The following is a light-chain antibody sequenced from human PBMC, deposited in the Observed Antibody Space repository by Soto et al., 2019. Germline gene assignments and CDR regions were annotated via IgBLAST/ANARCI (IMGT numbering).Light chain of an antibody. CDR1: QSVSSIY. CDR2: GAS. J-gene: IGKJ4*01. Sequence: EIVFTQAPVTLSFSPGERATLSCRASQSVSSIYLAWYQQKPGQAPMLLIYGASSRATGIPDRFSGSGSGTDFTLTISRLEPEDFAVYYCQQYGSSPLTFGGGTKVDIK. V-gene: IGKV3-20*01. CDR3: QQYGSSPLT.